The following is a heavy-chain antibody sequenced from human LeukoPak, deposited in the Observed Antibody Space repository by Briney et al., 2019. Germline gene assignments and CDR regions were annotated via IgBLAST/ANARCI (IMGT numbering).Heavy chain of an antibody. J-gene: IGHJ4*02. CDR2: ISGSGGST. CDR3: AKSNAWVTNYFDY. Sequence: GGSLRLSCAASGFTFSSYAMSWVRQAPGKGLEWVSAISGSGGSTYYADSVKGRFTISRDNSKNTLYLQMSSLRAEDTAVYYCAKSNAWVTNYFDYWGQGTLVTVSS. V-gene: IGHV3-23*01. D-gene: IGHD5-18*01. CDR1: GFTFSSYA.